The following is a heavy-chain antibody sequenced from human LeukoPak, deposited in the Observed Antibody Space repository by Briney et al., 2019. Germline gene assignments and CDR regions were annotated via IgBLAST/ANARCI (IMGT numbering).Heavy chain of an antibody. CDR1: GYSFPNYW. Sequence: GESLKISCKGSGYSFPNYWIAWVRQMPGKGLEWMGIIYPGDSDTRYSPSFQGQVTISVDKSIDTAYLQWSSLKASDSAMYYCARQDGAAKYFFDYWGQGTLVTVS. CDR3: ARQDGAAKYFFDY. CDR2: IYPGDSDT. J-gene: IGHJ4*02. V-gene: IGHV5-51*01. D-gene: IGHD5-24*01.